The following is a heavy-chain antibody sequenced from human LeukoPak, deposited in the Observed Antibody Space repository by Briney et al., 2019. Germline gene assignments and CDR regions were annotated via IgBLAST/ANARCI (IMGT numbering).Heavy chain of an antibody. CDR3: ARQVGYSANCFDP. J-gene: IGHJ5*02. Sequence: LGESLKISCKASGYSFSDYWIAWLRQMPGKGLEWMGIIYPGDSDTCYNSSFQGQVTISADKSIRTAYLQWSSVKASDTAMYYCARQVGYSANCFDPWGQGTLVSVSS. D-gene: IGHD5-24*01. CDR2: IYPGDSDT. CDR1: GYSFSDYW. V-gene: IGHV5-51*01.